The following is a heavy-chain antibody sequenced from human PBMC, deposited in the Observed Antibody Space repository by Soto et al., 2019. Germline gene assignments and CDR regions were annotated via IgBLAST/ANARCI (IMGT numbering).Heavy chain of an antibody. V-gene: IGHV1-8*01. Sequence: QVQLVQSGAEVKKPGASVKVSCKASGYTFTSYDINWVRQATGQGLEWMGWMNPNSGNAGYAQRFQGRVTMTRNTSITTAYLELSSLRSEATAVYYSAPEREARGFDPWGQGTLVTVSS. D-gene: IGHD1-26*01. CDR1: GYTFTSYD. CDR2: MNPNSGNA. J-gene: IGHJ5*02. CDR3: APEREARGFDP.